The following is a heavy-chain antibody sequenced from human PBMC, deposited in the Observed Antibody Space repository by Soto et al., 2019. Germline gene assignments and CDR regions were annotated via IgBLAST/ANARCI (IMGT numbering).Heavy chain of an antibody. D-gene: IGHD3-3*01. CDR1: GLTFSRYA. J-gene: IGHJ4*02. CDR2: ISESGLST. Sequence: EVQLLESGGGLVQPGGSLRLSCVASGLTFSRYAMSWVRQAPGKGLEWVSAISESGLSTYIADSVEGGFTISRDNSKNGVSLQMNSLIAEDTALYYCASFPGADYDFWSGYFTHWGQGALVTVSS. CDR3: ASFPGADYDFWSGYFTH. V-gene: IGHV3-23*01.